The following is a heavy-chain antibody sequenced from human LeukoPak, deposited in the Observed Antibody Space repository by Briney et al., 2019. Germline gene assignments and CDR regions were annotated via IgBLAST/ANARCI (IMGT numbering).Heavy chain of an antibody. V-gene: IGHV1-18*01. Sequence: ASVKVSCKASGYTFISYGISWVRQAPGQGLQWMGWISPYNGNTNYVQKFQGRVTMTTDTSTSTAYMELRSLRSDDTAVYYCARVGGYYYGSGSYYQPTHFDYWGQGTLVTVSS. CDR1: GYTFISYG. J-gene: IGHJ4*02. CDR3: ARVGGYYYGSGSYYQPTHFDY. D-gene: IGHD3-10*01. CDR2: ISPYNGNT.